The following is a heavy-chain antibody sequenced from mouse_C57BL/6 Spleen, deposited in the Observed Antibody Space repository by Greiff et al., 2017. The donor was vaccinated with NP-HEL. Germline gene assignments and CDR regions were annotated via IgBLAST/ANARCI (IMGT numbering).Heavy chain of an antibody. CDR1: GYSFTSYY. CDR2: IYPGSGNT. CDR3: ARAVVARYFDV. V-gene: IGHV1-66*01. J-gene: IGHJ1*03. Sequence: VQLQQSGPELVKPGASVKISCKASGYSFTSYYIHWVKQRPGQGLEWIGWIYPGSGNTKYNEKFKGKATLTADTSSSTAYMQLSSLTSEDSAVYYCARAVVARYFDVWGTGTTVTVSS. D-gene: IGHD1-1*01.